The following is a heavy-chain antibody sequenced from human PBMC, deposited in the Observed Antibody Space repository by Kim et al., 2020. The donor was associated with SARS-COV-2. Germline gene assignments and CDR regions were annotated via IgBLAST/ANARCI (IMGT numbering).Heavy chain of an antibody. CDR3: ARVPYSSGWFEYY. D-gene: IGHD6-19*01. V-gene: IGHV4-38-2*02. CDR1: GYSISSGYY. J-gene: IGHJ4*02. Sequence: SETLSLTCTVSGYSISSGYYWGWIRQPPGKGLEWIGSIYHSGSTSYNPSLKSRVTISVDTSKNQFSLKLSSVTAADTAVYYCARVPYSSGWFEYYWGQGTLVTVSS. CDR2: IYHSGST.